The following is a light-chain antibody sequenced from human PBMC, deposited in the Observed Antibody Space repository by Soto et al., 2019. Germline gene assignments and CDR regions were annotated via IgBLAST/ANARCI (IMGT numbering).Light chain of an antibody. CDR2: AAS. V-gene: IGKV1-9*01. CDR1: QGISSY. CDR3: QQLNSYPHT. J-gene: IGKJ4*01. Sequence: IQVTRSPASLCSSLLDIVTITCRASQGISSYLAWYQQKPGKAPKLLIYAASTLQSGVPSWFSGSGSGTDFTLTISILQPEDFAAYFSQQLNSYPHTFGGGTKVDIK.